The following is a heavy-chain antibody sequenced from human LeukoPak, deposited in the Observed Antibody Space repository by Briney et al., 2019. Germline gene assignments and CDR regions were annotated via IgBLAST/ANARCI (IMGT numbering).Heavy chain of an antibody. CDR2: INSDGLIT. D-gene: IGHD2-15*01. CDR1: GFTFSNYW. Sequence: GGSLRLSCAASGFTFSNYWVHWVRQAPGKGLVWVSRINSDGLITNYADSVKGRFTVSRDNPKNTLYLQMNSLRVEDTAVYYCVREGGGSFLDSFDIWGQGKLVTVSS. CDR3: VREGGGSFLDSFDI. J-gene: IGHJ3*02. V-gene: IGHV3-74*01.